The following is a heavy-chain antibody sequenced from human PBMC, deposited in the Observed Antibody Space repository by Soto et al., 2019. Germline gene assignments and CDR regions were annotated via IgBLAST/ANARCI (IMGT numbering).Heavy chain of an antibody. V-gene: IGHV3-30-3*01. CDR3: ARVDGGAHWGSDDY. D-gene: IGHD7-27*01. CDR1: GFTFSSYA. CDR2: ISYDGSNK. J-gene: IGHJ4*02. Sequence: QVQLVESGGGVVQPGRSLRLSCAASGFTFSSYAMHWVRQAPGKGLEWVAVISYDGSNKYYADSVKGRFTISRDNSKNTLYLQMNSLRAEDTAVYYCARVDGGAHWGSDDYWGQGTLVTVSS.